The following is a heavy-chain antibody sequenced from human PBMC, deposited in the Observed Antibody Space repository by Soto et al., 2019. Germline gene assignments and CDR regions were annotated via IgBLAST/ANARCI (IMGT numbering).Heavy chain of an antibody. Sequence: WGSLRLSCAASGFTFSNAWMSWFRQSAGKGLEWVGRIKSKTDGGTPDYAAPVKGRFTISRDDSKNTLYLQMNSLKTEDTAVYYCTTNTLSGSYYSGDLDYWGQGTLVTVSS. J-gene: IGHJ4*02. V-gene: IGHV3-15*01. CDR2: IKSKTDGGTP. CDR3: TTNTLSGSYYSGDLDY. CDR1: GFTFSNAW. D-gene: IGHD1-26*01.